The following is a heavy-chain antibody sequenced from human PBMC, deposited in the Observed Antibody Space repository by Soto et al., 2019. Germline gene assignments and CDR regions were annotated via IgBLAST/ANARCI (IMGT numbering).Heavy chain of an antibody. CDR2: INAGNVNT. D-gene: IGHD6-13*01. Sequence: QVQLVQSGAEVKKPGASVKVSCKASGYTFTSYAMHWVRQAPGQRLEWMGWINAGNVNTKYSQKFQGRVTITRDTSARSADMELSSLRSEDTAVYDCARAKRVFIEAAGDYWGQGTLVTVSS. V-gene: IGHV1-3*01. CDR3: ARAKRVFIEAAGDY. J-gene: IGHJ4*02. CDR1: GYTFTSYA.